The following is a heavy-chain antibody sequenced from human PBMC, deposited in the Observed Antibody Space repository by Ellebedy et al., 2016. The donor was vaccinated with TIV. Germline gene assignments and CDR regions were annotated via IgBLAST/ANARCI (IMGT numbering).Heavy chain of an antibody. CDR1: GYSFTSYW. D-gene: IGHD2-15*01. CDR2: IYPGDSDT. V-gene: IGHV5-51*01. J-gene: IGHJ3*02. Sequence: GESLKISXKGSGYSFTSYWISWVRQMPGKGLEWMGIIYPGDSDTRYSPSFQGQVTISADKSISTAYLQWSSLKASDTAMYYCARQGGGSRRRDAFDIWGQGTTVTVSS. CDR3: ARQGGGSRRRDAFDI.